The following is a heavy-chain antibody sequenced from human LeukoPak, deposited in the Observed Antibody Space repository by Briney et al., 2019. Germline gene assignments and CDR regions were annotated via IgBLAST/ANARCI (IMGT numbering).Heavy chain of an antibody. CDR1: GFTFSSYG. V-gene: IGHV3-30*18. CDR2: ISYDGSNK. CDR3: AKVEFSY. Sequence: TGGSLRLSCAASGFTFSSYGMHWVRQAPGKGLEWVAVISYDGSNKYYADSVKGRFTISRDNSKNTLYLQMNSLRAEDTAVYYCAKVEFSYWGQGTLVTVSS. D-gene: IGHD3-10*01. J-gene: IGHJ4*02.